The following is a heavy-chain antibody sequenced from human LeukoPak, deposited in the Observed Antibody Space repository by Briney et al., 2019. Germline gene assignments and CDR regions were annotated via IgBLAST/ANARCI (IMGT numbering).Heavy chain of an antibody. V-gene: IGHV3-23*01. CDR1: GFTFSSYA. J-gene: IGHJ3*02. D-gene: IGHD3-10*01. Sequence: GGSLRLSCAASGFTFSSYAMSWVRQAPGKGLEWVSAISGSGGSTYYADSVKGRFTISRDNSKNTLYLQMNSLRAEDTVVYYCAKEHSRFGELWDDAFDIWGQGTMVTVSS. CDR2: ISGSGGST. CDR3: AKEHSRFGELWDDAFDI.